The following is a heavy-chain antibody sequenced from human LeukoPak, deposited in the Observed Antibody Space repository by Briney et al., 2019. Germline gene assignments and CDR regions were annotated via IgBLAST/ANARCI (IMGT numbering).Heavy chain of an antibody. D-gene: IGHD3-22*01. V-gene: IGHV1-69*04. CDR3: ARTTYYYDSSGYYWNEYFQH. CDR1: GGTFSSYA. CDR2: ISAILGIA. Sequence: SVKVSCKASGGTFSSYAISWVRQAPGQGLEWMGRISAILGIANYAQKFQGRVTITADKSTSTAYMELSSLRSEDTAVYYCARTTYYYDSSGYYWNEYFQHWGQGTLVTVSS. J-gene: IGHJ1*01.